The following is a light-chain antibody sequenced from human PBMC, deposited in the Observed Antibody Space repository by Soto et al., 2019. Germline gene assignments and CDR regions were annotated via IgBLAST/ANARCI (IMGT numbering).Light chain of an antibody. CDR2: EVT. J-gene: IGLJ2*01. CDR3: NSYAGSNNVI. CDR1: SSDAGAYNS. Sequence: QSVLTQPPSASGSPGQSVTISCTGTSSDAGAYNSVSWYQQHPGEVPKLLIYEVTQRPSGVPYRFSGSKSGNTASLTVSGLQAEDEGDYYCNSYAGSNNVIFGGGTKLTVL. V-gene: IGLV2-8*01.